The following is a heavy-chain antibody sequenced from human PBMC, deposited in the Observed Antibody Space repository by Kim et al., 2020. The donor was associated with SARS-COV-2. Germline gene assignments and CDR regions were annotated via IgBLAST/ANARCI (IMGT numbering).Heavy chain of an antibody. V-gene: IGHV4-39*01. Sequence: SETLSLTCTVSGNSISSSSYNWGWTRQPPGQGLEWIGSIYYSGSAYYNPSLKRRVTISVYTAKNQFSLKLSSVTAADTAVYYCARPPPTMTGSWYFDLWGRGTLVTVSS. CDR2: IYYSGSA. CDR3: ARPPPTMTGSWYFDL. D-gene: IGHD3-22*01. J-gene: IGHJ2*01. CDR1: GNSISSSSYN.